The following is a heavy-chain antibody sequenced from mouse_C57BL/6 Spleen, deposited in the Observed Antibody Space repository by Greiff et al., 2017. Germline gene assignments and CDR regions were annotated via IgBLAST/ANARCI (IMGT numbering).Heavy chain of an antibody. D-gene: IGHD1-1*01. CDR2: IDPSDSYT. J-gene: IGHJ2*01. CDR1: GYTFTSYW. Sequence: VQLQQPGAELVMPGASVKLSCKASGYTFTSYWMHWVKQRPGQGLEWIGEIDPSDSYTNYNQKFKGKSTLTVDKSSSTAYMQLSSLTSEDSAVYYCARRGYYGSSYVTYYFDYWGQGTTLTVSS. V-gene: IGHV1-69*01. CDR3: ARRGYYGSSYVTYYFDY.